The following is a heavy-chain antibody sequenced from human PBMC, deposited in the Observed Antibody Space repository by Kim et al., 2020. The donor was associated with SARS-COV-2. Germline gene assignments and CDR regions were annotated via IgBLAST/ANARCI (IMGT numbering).Heavy chain of an antibody. Sequence: GGSLRLSCAASGFTFRNFAMSWVRQAPGKGLEWVSSIGSGGVPILYADSAKGRFTISRDNSKNTLYLQVSSLRAEDTATYHCAKAPVPGGLKFGMDVWGQGTTVTVSS. CDR3: AKAPVPGGLKFGMDV. V-gene: IGHV3-23*01. J-gene: IGHJ6*02. CDR1: GFTFRNFA. CDR2: IGSGGVPI. D-gene: IGHD1-1*01.